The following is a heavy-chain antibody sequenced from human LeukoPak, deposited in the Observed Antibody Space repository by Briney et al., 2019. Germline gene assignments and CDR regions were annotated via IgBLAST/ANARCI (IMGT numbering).Heavy chain of an antibody. V-gene: IGHV1-2*02. CDR3: ARPPGTQIAVAIMGLDY. CDR2: INPNSGGT. CDR1: GYTFTGYY. Sequence: ASVKVSCKASGYTFTGYYMHWVRQAPGQGLEWMGWINPNSGGTNYAQKFQGRVTMTRDTSISTAYMELSRLRSDDTAVYYCARPPGTQIAVAIMGLDYWGQGTLVTVSS. J-gene: IGHJ4*02. D-gene: IGHD6-19*01.